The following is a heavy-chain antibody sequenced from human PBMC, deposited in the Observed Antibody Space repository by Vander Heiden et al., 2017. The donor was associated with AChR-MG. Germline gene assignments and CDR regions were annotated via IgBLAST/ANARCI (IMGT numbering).Heavy chain of an antibody. Sequence: QVQLVTSGAEVKKPGASVKVSCQASGYTFPSSGISWVRQAPGQGLEWMGWISAYNGNTNDAQKLQGRVTMTTDTSTSTAYMELRSLRSDDTAVYYCARGGGAYCGGDCQYFDYWGQGTLVTVSS. CDR3: ARGGGAYCGGDCQYFDY. CDR1: GYTFPSSG. J-gene: IGHJ4*02. CDR2: ISAYNGNT. D-gene: IGHD2-21*02. V-gene: IGHV1-18*01.